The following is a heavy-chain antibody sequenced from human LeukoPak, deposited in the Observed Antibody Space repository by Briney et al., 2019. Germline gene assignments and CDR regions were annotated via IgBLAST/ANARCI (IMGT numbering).Heavy chain of an antibody. CDR1: GYTFTSYG. V-gene: IGHV1-18*01. CDR3: AREIITMVRGVIRYYYYYMDV. CDR2: ISAYNGNT. Sequence: ASVKVSCKASGYTFTSYGIGWVRQAPGQGLEWMGWISAYNGNTNYAQKLQGRVTMTTDTSTSTAYMELRSLRSGDTAVYYCAREIITMVRGVIRYYYYYMDVWGKGTTVTVSS. J-gene: IGHJ6*03. D-gene: IGHD3-10*01.